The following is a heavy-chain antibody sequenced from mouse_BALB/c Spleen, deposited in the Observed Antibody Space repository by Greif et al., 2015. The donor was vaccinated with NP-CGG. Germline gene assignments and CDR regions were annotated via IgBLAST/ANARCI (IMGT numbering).Heavy chain of an antibody. CDR3: TRWLLYY. V-gene: IGHV1-15*01. CDR2: IDPETGGT. D-gene: IGHD2-3*01. J-gene: IGHJ2*01. CDR1: GYTFTDYE. Sequence: QVQLQQSGAELVRPGASVTLSCKASGYTFTDYEMHWVKQTPVHGLEWIGAIDPETGGTAYNQKFRGEATLTADKSSSTAYMELRSLTSEDSAVYYCTRWLLYYWGQGTTLTVSS.